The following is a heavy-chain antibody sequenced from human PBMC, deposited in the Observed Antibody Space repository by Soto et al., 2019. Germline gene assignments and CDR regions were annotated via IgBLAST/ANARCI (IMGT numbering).Heavy chain of an antibody. V-gene: IGHV3-30*18. CDR3: AKEIIAVSGPWGFDN. Sequence: QVQLVESGGGVVQPGRSLRLSCVASGFTFSSYGMSWVRQAPGKGLEWVAIISYDGSLKYYGDSVKGRFTISRDNSRNTLYLQMNSLRAEDKAVYYCAKEIIAVSGPWGFDNWGQGTLVTGSS. D-gene: IGHD6-19*01. CDR2: ISYDGSLK. J-gene: IGHJ4*02. CDR1: GFTFSSYG.